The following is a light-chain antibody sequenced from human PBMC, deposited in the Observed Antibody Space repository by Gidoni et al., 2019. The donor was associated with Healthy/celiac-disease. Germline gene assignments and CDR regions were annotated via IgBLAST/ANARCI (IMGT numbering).Light chain of an antibody. Sequence: EIVMTQSPATLSVSPGESATLSCRASQSVSSNLAWYQQKPGQAPRFLIYGASTRATGIPGRFSGSGSGTEFTLTISSLQSEDFAVYYCQQYNDWPPSITFGQGTRLEIK. J-gene: IGKJ5*01. CDR2: GAS. V-gene: IGKV3-15*01. CDR1: QSVSSN. CDR3: QQYNDWPPSIT.